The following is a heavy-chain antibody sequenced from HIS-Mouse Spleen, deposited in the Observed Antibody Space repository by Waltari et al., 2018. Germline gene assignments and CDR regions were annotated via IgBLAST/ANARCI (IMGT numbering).Heavy chain of an antibody. J-gene: IGHJ2*01. CDR2: IYYSGST. Sequence: QLQLQESGPGLVKPSETLSLTCTVSGGSISSSTYSWGWIRQPPGKGLEWIVSIYYSGSTYYNPSLKSRVTISVDTSKNQFSLKLSSVTAADTAVYYCAREIPYSSSWYDWYFDLWGRGTLVTVSS. V-gene: IGHV4-39*07. D-gene: IGHD6-13*01. CDR1: GGSISSSTYS. CDR3: AREIPYSSSWYDWYFDL.